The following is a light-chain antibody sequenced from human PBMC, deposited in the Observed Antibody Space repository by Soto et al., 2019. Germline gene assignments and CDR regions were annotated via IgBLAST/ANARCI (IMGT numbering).Light chain of an antibody. Sequence: DIVMTQSPDSLAVSLGERATINCKSSQSVLYSSNNKNYLAWYQQKPGQPPKALIYWASTRESGVPDRFSGSGSGTDFTPTTSSLQAEDVAVYYCQQYYTTPWTFGQGTKVDIK. CDR1: QSVLYSSNNKNY. V-gene: IGKV4-1*01. J-gene: IGKJ1*01. CDR2: WAS. CDR3: QQYYTTPWT.